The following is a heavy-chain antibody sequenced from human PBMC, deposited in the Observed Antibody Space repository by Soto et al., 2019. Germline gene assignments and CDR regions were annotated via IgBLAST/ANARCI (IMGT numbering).Heavy chain of an antibody. D-gene: IGHD1-7*01. CDR2: IYRTGST. CDR3: ASRDPGTSVDY. Sequence: SETLSLTCAVSGGSFTSNNWWTWVHQPPGQGLEWIGEIYRTGSTNYNPSLKVQVTISLDKSENQFSLKVTSLTAADTAVYYCASRDPGTSVDYWGQGTLVTVSS. J-gene: IGHJ4*02. V-gene: IGHV4-4*02. CDR1: GGSFTSNNW.